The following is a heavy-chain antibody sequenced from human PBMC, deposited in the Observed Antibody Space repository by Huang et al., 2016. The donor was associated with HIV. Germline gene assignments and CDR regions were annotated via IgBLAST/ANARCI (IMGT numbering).Heavy chain of an antibody. V-gene: IGHV1-8*01. CDR1: GYNFTSYD. D-gene: IGHD2-15*01. CDR2: MNPKSVRR. Sequence: QVQLVQSGAEVKKPGASVKVSCKASGYNFTSYDINWVRQATGQGLEWMGRMNPKSVRRGHARKVQGRVTMTRNTSMSTAYMELSGLRSEDTAVYYCARGHCRGATCYLYFDYWGQGTLVTVS. CDR3: ARGHCRGATCYLYFDY. J-gene: IGHJ4*02.